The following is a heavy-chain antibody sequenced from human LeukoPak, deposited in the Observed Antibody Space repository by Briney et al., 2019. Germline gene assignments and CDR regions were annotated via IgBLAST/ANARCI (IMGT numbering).Heavy chain of an antibody. J-gene: IGHJ4*02. CDR2: IIPILGIA. CDR1: GGTFSSYA. Sequence: SVKVSCKASGGTFSSYAISWVRQAPGQGIEWMGRIIPILGIANYAQKFQGRVTITADKSTSTAYMELSSLRSEDTAVYYCASSRVVAAYLFDYWGQGTLVTVSS. CDR3: ASSRVVAAYLFDY. D-gene: IGHD2-15*01. V-gene: IGHV1-69*04.